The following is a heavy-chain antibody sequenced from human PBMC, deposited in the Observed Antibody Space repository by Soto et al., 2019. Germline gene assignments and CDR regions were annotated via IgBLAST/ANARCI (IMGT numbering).Heavy chain of an antibody. CDR2: TYTDGNT. CDR3: VRDRVVIPGDYYYGMDV. J-gene: IGHJ6*02. CDR1: GFTVSNNY. V-gene: IGHV3-66*01. Sequence: EVPLVESGGGLVQPGGSLRLSCAASGFTVSNNYMTWVRQAPGKGLEWVSITYTDGNTYYADSVKGRFTISRDNSKNTLSLLMNSLRVEDTAVYYCVRDRVVIPGDYYYGMDVWGQGTTVTVS. D-gene: IGHD3-16*02.